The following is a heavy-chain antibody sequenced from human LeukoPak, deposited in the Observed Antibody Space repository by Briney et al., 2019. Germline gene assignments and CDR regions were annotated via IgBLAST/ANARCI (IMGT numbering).Heavy chain of an antibody. Sequence: SETLSPTCTVSGGSISSSSYYWGWIRQPPGKGLEWTGSIYYSGSTYYNPSLKSRVTISVDTSKNQFSLKLSSVTAAGTAVYYCASPYYYDSSGYYYVHWGQGTLVTVSS. D-gene: IGHD3-22*01. CDR3: ASPYYYDSSGYYYVH. CDR1: GGSISSSSYY. J-gene: IGHJ4*02. V-gene: IGHV4-39*01. CDR2: IYYSGST.